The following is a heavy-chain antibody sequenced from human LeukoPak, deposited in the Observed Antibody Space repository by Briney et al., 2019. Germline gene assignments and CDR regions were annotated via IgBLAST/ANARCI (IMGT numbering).Heavy chain of an antibody. J-gene: IGHJ3*02. CDR1: GYTFTSYD. CDR3: ARRSGYYRGAFDI. Sequence: GASVKVSCKASGYTFTSYDINWVRQATGQGLEWMGWMNPNSGNTGYAQKFQGRVTMTRDTSISTAYMELSRLRSDDTAVYYCARRSGYYRGAFDIWGQGTMVTVSS. D-gene: IGHD3-22*01. CDR2: MNPNSGNT. V-gene: IGHV1-8*01.